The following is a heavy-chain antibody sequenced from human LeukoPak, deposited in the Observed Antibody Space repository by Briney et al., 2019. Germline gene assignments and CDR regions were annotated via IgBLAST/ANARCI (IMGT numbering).Heavy chain of an antibody. V-gene: IGHV1-46*01. J-gene: IGHJ3*01. CDR2: INPNGDRT. Sequence: ASVTVSCKAPANTFTNYSMHWVRQAPGQGLEWLGLINPNGDRTAYAQNFQGRVTMTRDTSTTTVSLELSSLRSEATAVYYCARDMSTRVTPISYAIDVWGQGTMVTVSS. D-gene: IGHD4-23*01. CDR1: ANTFTNYS. CDR3: ARDMSTRVTPISYAIDV.